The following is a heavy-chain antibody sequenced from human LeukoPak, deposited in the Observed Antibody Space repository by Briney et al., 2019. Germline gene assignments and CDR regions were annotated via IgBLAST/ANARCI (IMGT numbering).Heavy chain of an antibody. CDR2: ISDSGDTT. CDR3: AKNSNWETDC. Sequence: GGSLRLSCAASGFSFSSYAMSWVRQAPGKGLEWVSGISDSGDTTWDADSVKGRFTISRDNYKNTVYLQMNSLRAEDTAVYYCAKNSNWETDCWGQGTLVTVSS. D-gene: IGHD1-26*01. V-gene: IGHV3-23*01. J-gene: IGHJ4*02. CDR1: GFSFSSYA.